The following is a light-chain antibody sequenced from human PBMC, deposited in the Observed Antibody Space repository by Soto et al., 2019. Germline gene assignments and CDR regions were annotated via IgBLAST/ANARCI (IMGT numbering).Light chain of an antibody. CDR2: GAS. J-gene: IGKJ4*01. CDR1: QYISTY. Sequence: DIQMTQSPSSLSASVGDRVTMTCRASQYISTYLNWYRQKPGTAPKVLIYGASNLQSGVPSRFSGSGSGTDFALPIRSLQPEHFATYYCQRSFSTSLTFGGGAKVDI. CDR3: QRSFSTSLT. V-gene: IGKV1-39*01.